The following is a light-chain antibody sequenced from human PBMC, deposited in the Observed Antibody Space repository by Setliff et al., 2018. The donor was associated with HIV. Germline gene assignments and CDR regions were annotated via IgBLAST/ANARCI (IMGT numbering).Light chain of an antibody. CDR2: EVR. V-gene: IGLV2-14*01. J-gene: IGLJ1*01. CDR1: SRDVGGYNY. Sequence: QSALTQPASVSGSPGQSITISCTGTSRDVGGYNYVSWYQQHPGKAPKLIIYEVRNRPSGVSNRFSGSKSGNTASLTISGLQTEDEADYCCSSYAITNTLPFGTGTKVTVL. CDR3: SSYAITNTLP.